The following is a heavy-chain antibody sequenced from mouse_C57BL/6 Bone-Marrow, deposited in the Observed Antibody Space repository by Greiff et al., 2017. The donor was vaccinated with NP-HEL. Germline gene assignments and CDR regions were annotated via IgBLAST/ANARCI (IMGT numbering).Heavy chain of an antibody. V-gene: IGHV1-82*01. D-gene: IGHD2-12*01. CDR1: GYAFSSSW. CDR3: AREGEYDDFDY. Sequence: VQLQQSGPELVKPGASVKISCKASGYAFSSSWMNWVKQRPGKGLEWIGRIYPGDGDTNYNGKFKGKATLTADKSASTAYMQLSSLTSEDSAVYFCAREGEYDDFDYWGQGTTLTVSS. CDR2: IYPGDGDT. J-gene: IGHJ2*01.